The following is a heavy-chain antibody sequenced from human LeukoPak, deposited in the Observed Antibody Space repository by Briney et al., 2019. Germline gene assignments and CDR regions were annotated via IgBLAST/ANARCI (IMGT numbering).Heavy chain of an antibody. CDR1: GGSISSSSYY. Sequence: SETLSLTCTVYGGSISSSSYYCGWIRHPPGKGLEWIGSIYYSGSTYYNPSLKSRVTISVDTSKNQFSLKLSSVTAADTAVYYCAAVEMATITIDYWGQGTLVTVSS. V-gene: IGHV4-39*01. CDR3: AAVEMATITIDY. CDR2: IYYSGST. D-gene: IGHD5-24*01. J-gene: IGHJ4*02.